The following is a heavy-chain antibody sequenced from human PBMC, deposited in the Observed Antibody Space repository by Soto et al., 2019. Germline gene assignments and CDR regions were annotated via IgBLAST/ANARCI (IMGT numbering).Heavy chain of an antibody. CDR1: GGSIISDY. D-gene: IGHD1-26*01. Sequence: LSLTCTVSGGSIISDYWSWIRQPPGKGLEWIGYISYSGSTNYNPSLKSLVTISVDTSKNQFSLKLFSVTAADTAVYYCARVLSGSSLFDYWGQGTLVTVSS. V-gene: IGHV4-59*01. J-gene: IGHJ4*02. CDR3: ARVLSGSSLFDY. CDR2: ISYSGST.